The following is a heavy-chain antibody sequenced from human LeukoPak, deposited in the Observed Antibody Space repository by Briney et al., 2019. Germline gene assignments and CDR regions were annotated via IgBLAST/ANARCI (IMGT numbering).Heavy chain of an antibody. CDR2: IYYSGRT. Sequence: PSETLSLTCTVSGGSIRSSNYYWGWIRQPPGKGLEWIGRIYYSGRTYYNPSLKSRVTISVDTSKNQFSLKLSSVTAADTAVYYCARSTMVRGENYYYGMDVWGQGTTVTVSS. V-gene: IGHV4-39*01. CDR3: ARSTMVRGENYYYGMDV. D-gene: IGHD3-10*01. J-gene: IGHJ6*02. CDR1: GGSIRSSNYY.